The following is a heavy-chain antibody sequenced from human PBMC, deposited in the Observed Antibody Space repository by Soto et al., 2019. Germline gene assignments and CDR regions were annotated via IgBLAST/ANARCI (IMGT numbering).Heavy chain of an antibody. CDR2: IRRSGDYT. V-gene: IGHV3-21*01. Sequence: GGSLRLSCLASGFSFSTYSMNWVRQAPGKGLEWVSSIRRSGDYTYYADSLKGRFTISRDNAKNSLSLQMISLRAEDTAVYYCARSTSLGGMDVWGQGTTVTVSS. J-gene: IGHJ6*02. CDR3: ARSTSLGGMDV. D-gene: IGHD1-1*01. CDR1: GFSFSTYS.